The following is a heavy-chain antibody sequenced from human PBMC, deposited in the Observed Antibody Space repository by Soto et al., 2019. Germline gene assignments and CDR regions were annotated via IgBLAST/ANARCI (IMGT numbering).Heavy chain of an antibody. J-gene: IGHJ1*01. Sequence: ASVNVSCKASGYTFTGYYMHWVRQAPGQGLEWMGWINPNSGGTNYAQKFQGRVTVTRDTSISTAYMELSRLRSDDTAVYYCAREIGYYDSSGYPQYFQHWGQGTLVTVSS. CDR2: INPNSGGT. CDR3: AREIGYYDSSGYPQYFQH. D-gene: IGHD3-22*01. CDR1: GYTFTGYY. V-gene: IGHV1-2*02.